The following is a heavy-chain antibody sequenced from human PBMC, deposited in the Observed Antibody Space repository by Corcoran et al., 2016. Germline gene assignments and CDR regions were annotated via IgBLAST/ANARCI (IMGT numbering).Heavy chain of an antibody. D-gene: IGHD2-21*01. J-gene: IGHJ4*02. Sequence: QVQLVESGGGVVQPRRSLRLSCAASGFTFSSYGIHWVRQAPGKGLEWVAVISYDGSNKYYADSVKGRFTISRDNSKNMLYLQMNSLRAEDTAVYYFASENVEIHRGPGTIVTVSS. CDR3: ASENVEIH. V-gene: IGHV3-30*03. CDR1: GFTFSSYG. CDR2: ISYDGSNK.